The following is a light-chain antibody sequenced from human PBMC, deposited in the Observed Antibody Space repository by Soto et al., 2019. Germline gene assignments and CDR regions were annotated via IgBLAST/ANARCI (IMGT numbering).Light chain of an antibody. CDR2: EGN. CDR3: CSYAGPRTYV. Sequence: SVLPQPASVSGFPGQSITISCTGTSSDVGSYNLVSWYQHHPGKAPKLMIYEGNNRPSGVSNRFSASKSGNTASLTISGLQAEDEADYYCCSYAGPRTYVFGTGTKVTVL. J-gene: IGLJ1*01. CDR1: SSDVGSYNL. V-gene: IGLV2-23*01.